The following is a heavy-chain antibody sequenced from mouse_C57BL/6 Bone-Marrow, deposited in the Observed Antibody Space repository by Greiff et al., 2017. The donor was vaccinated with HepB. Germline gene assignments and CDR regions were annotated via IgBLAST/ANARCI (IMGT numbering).Heavy chain of an antibody. Sequence: VQLQQSGAELVRPGASVKLSCTASGFNIKDDYMHWVKQRPEQGLEWIGWIDPENGDTEYASKFQGKATITADTSSNTAYLQLSSLTSEDTAVYYCTTALTGDYWGQGTTLTVSS. J-gene: IGHJ2*01. CDR2: IDPENGDT. V-gene: IGHV14-4*01. CDR1: GFNIKDDY. CDR3: TTALTGDY. D-gene: IGHD3-2*01.